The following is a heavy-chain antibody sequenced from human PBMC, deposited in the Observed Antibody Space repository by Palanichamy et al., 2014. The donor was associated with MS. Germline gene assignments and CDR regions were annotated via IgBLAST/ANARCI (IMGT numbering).Heavy chain of an antibody. CDR3: ARAAEVTEYYFDY. CDR1: GFTFDDYT. V-gene: IGHV3-43*01. D-gene: IGHD2-21*02. CDR2: ITWDGGDT. J-gene: IGHJ4*02. Sequence: EVQLVASGGLVVQPGGSLRLSCAASGFTFDDYTIHWVRQAPGKGLEWVSLITWDGGDTFYADSVRGRFTISRDNSKNSLYLQMNSLRAEDTALYYCARAAEVTEYYFDYWGQGTLVTVSS.